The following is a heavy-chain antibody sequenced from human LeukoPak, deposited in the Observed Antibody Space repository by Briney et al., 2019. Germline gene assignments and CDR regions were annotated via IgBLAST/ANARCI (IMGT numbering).Heavy chain of an antibody. D-gene: IGHD6-6*01. CDR1: GFTFSSYG. CDR3: TRARGPPSYPFDY. Sequence: GGSLRLSCAASGFTFSSYGMHWVRQAPGKGLEWVAFIRYDGSNKYYADSVKGRFTISRDNSKNTLYLQMNSLKTEDTAVYYCTRARGPPSYPFDYWGQGTLVTVSS. V-gene: IGHV3-30*02. J-gene: IGHJ4*02. CDR2: IRYDGSNK.